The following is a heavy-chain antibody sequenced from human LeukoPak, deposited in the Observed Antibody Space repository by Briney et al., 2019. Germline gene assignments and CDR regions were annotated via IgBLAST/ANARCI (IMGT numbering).Heavy chain of an antibody. CDR2: IGTAGDT. J-gene: IGHJ4*02. V-gene: IGHV3-13*01. D-gene: IGHD6-19*01. CDR1: GFTFSSYD. CDR3: ARAMYSRGWRFDY. Sequence: PGGSLRLSCAASGFTFSSYDMHWVRQATGKGLEWVSAIGTAGDTYYPGSVKGRFTISRENAKNSLYLPMDRLRAGDTAVYYCARAMYSRGWRFDYWGRGSLV.